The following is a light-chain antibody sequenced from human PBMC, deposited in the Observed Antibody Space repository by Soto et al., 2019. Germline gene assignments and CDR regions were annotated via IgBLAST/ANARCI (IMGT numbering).Light chain of an antibody. Sequence: QSVLTQPASVSGSPGQSITISCTGSSSVVGSYNLVSWYQQHPGKAPKLMIYEDSKRPSGVSNRFSGSKSGNTASLTISGLQAEDKADYYCCSYAGSSTDVFGTGTKVTVL. CDR1: SSVVGSYNL. V-gene: IGLV2-23*01. CDR3: CSYAGSSTDV. J-gene: IGLJ1*01. CDR2: EDS.